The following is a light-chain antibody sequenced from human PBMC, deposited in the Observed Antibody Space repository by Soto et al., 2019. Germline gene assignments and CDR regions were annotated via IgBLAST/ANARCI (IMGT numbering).Light chain of an antibody. J-gene: IGKJ4*01. CDR2: DAS. CDR3: QQYNKWPLT. V-gene: IGKV3-15*01. Sequence: DIQMTQSPSTLSASLGDRVTITCRASQSISSNLAWYQQKPGKAPRLLIYDASSMATGIPARFSGSGSGTEFTLTISSLQPEDFAIYYCQQYNKWPLTFGGGTRVEIK. CDR1: QSISSN.